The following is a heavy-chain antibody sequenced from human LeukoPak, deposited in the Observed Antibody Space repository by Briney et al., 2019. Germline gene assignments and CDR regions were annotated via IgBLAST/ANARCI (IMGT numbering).Heavy chain of an antibody. J-gene: IGHJ4*02. CDR3: ARHENIIIVPTAHAFDY. D-gene: IGHD2/OR15-2a*01. CDR1: GGSISSSNSY. CDR2: IYYSGDT. V-gene: IGHV4-39*02. Sequence: SETLSLXCTVSGGSISSSNSYWGWIRQPPGKGLEWIGTIYYSGDTYYNPSLKSRASISVDTSKNRFSLKLNSVTAADTAVYFCARHENIIIVPTAHAFDYWGQGTLVTVSS.